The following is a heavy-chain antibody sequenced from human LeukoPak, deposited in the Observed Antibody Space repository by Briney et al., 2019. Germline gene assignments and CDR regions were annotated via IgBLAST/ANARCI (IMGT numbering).Heavy chain of an antibody. V-gene: IGHV5-51*01. CDR3: ARRSEWELLRDYFDY. Sequence: GESLQISCKGSGDSFTSYWIGWVRQLPGKGLEWMGVIYPGDSDTRYSPSFQGQVTISADKSISTAYLQWSSLKASDTAMYYCARRSEWELLRDYFDYWGQGTLVTVSS. D-gene: IGHD1-26*01. J-gene: IGHJ4*02. CDR2: IYPGDSDT. CDR1: GDSFTSYW.